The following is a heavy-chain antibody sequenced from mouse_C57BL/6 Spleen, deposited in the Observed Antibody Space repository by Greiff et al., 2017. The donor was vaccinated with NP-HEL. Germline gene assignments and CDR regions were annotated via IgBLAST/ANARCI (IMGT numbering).Heavy chain of an antibody. CDR2: INPNNGGT. Sequence: EVQLQQSGPELVKPGASVKIPCKASGYTFTDYNMDWVKQSHGKSLEWIGDINPNNGGTIYNQKFKGKATLTVDKSSSTAYMELRSLTSEETAVYYCARSDEWLRAFDYWGQGTTLTVSS. V-gene: IGHV1-18*01. J-gene: IGHJ2*01. CDR1: GYTFTDYN. CDR3: ARSDEWLRAFDY. D-gene: IGHD2-2*01.